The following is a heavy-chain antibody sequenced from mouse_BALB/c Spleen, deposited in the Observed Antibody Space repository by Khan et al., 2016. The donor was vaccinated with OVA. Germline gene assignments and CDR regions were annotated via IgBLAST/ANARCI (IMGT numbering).Heavy chain of an antibody. CDR2: IAPGSGDA. D-gene: IGHD1-1*02. V-gene: IGHV1S41*01. CDR1: GYTFTSYW. Sequence: DLVKPGASVKLSCTASGYTFTSYWINWIKQRPGQGLEWMGRIAPGSGDASYNELFKGKTTLTVDPSSSTTYIQLSSLSSEDSAVYFSARCEGTYGDFAYWGQGAILTVSS. CDR3: ARCEGTYGDFAY. J-gene: IGHJ2*01.